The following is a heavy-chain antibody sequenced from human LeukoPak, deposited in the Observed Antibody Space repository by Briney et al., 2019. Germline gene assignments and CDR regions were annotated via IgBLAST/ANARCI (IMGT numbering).Heavy chain of an antibody. J-gene: IGHJ4*02. CDR3: ARWATSFDL. CDR1: GFIFSNHW. Sequence: PGGSLRLSCAASGFIFSNHWMGWVRQAPGKGLEWVANIKQDGSDKYYVDSVTGRFTISRDNAQSPLFLQMNNLTAEDTAVYYCARWATSFDLWGQGALVTVSS. CDR2: IKQDGSDK. V-gene: IGHV3-7*01.